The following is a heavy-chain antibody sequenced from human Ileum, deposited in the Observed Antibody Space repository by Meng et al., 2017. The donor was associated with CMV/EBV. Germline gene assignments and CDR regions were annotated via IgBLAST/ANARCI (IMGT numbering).Heavy chain of an antibody. D-gene: IGHD3-10*01. V-gene: IGHV4-4*07. CDR2: VSPGGI. CDR3: ARAAARGVPVDY. CDR1: GVSISKYY. J-gene: IGHJ4*02. Sequence: VPLQESGPGLVTPSETLSLTGSVSGVSISKYYGTWIRQPAGKGLEFIGRVSPGGIEYNPSLMSRVTMSLDTSRNQLSLNLNSVTAADTAVYYCARAAARGVPVDYWGQGILVTVSS.